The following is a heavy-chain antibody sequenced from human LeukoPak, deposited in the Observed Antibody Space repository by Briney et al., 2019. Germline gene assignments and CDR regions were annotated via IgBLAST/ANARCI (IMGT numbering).Heavy chain of an antibody. D-gene: IGHD2-2*01. J-gene: IGHJ6*03. V-gene: IGHV1-69*05. CDR1: GYTFTSYD. CDR2: IIPIFGTA. Sequence: SVKVSCKASGYTFTSYDINWVRQATGQGLEWMGGIIPIFGTANYAQKFQGRVTITTDESTSTAYMELSSLRSEDTAVYYCARDEAAATPYYYYYYMDVWGKGTTVTVSS. CDR3: ARDEAAATPYYYYYYMDV.